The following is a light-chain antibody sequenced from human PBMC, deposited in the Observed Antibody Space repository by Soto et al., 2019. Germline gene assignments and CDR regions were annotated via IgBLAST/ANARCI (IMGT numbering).Light chain of an antibody. CDR1: QSVDNY. CDR3: QQYGNPRIT. V-gene: IGKV3-20*01. J-gene: IGKJ5*01. CDR2: GAS. Sequence: EIVLTQSPATLSVSPVERATLSCRASQSVDNYLDWYQQKPGQAPRLLISGASSRAAGIPDRFSGSGSETDFTLTISRLEPEDFALYFCQQYGNPRITFGQGTRLEI.